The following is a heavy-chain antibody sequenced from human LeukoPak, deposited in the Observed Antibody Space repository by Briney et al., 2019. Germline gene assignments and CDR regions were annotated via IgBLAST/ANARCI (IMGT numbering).Heavy chain of an antibody. Sequence: SETLSLTCAVYGGSFSGYYWSWIRQPPGKGLEWIGEINHSGSTNYNPSLKSRVTISVETSKKPFSLKLSSVTAADTAVYYCAGRGYSGYDYGVGNWFDPWGQGTLVTVSS. J-gene: IGHJ5*02. D-gene: IGHD5-12*01. V-gene: IGHV4-34*01. CDR1: GGSFSGYY. CDR3: AGRGYSGYDYGVGNWFDP. CDR2: INHSGST.